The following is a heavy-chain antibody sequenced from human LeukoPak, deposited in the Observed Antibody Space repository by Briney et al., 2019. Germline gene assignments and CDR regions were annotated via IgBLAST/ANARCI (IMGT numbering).Heavy chain of an antibody. D-gene: IGHD3-9*01. CDR1: GYTFTSYG. Sequence: GASVKVSCKASGYTFTSYGISWVRQAPGQGLEWMGWISAYNGNTNYAQKLQGRVAMTTDTSTSTAYMELRSLRSDDTAVYYCARLTYYDILTGYWAFDAFDIWGQGTMVTVSS. CDR2: ISAYNGNT. CDR3: ARLTYYDILTGYWAFDAFDI. V-gene: IGHV1-18*01. J-gene: IGHJ3*02.